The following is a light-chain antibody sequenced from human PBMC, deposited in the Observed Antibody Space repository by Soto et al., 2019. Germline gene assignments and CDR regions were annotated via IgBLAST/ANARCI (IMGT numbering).Light chain of an antibody. V-gene: IGLV2-8*01. Sequence: QSALTQPPSASGPPGQSVTISCTGNSSDVGGYNYVSWYQQHPGKAPKLMIYEVTKRPSGVPDRFSGSKSGNTASLTVSGLQAEDEADYYCSSYAGSNNLGVFGGGTKLTVL. CDR1: SSDVGGYNY. CDR2: EVT. CDR3: SSYAGSNNLGV. J-gene: IGLJ2*01.